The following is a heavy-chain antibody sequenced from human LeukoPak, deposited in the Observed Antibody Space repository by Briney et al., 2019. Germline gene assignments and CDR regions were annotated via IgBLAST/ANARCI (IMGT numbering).Heavy chain of an antibody. CDR1: GFTFSSYR. J-gene: IGHJ3*02. CDR2: ISSSSSTI. V-gene: IGHV3-48*01. Sequence: GGSLRLSCAASGFTFSSYRMNWVRQAPGKGLEWVSYISSSSSTIYYADSVKGRFTISRDNAKNSLYLQMNSLRAEDTAVYYCARDWGGSYSGFAFDIWGQGTMVTVSS. CDR3: ARDWGGSYSGFAFDI. D-gene: IGHD1-26*01.